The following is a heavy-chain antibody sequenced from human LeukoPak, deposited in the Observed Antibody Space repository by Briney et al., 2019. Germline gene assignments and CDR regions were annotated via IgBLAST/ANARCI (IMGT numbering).Heavy chain of an antibody. CDR1: GGSISSYY. CDR3: ARYTAMVHAFDI. CDR2: IYTSGST. D-gene: IGHD5-18*01. V-gene: IGHV4-4*07. J-gene: IGHJ3*02. Sequence: SETLSLTCTVSGGSISSYYWSWIRQPAGKGLGWIGRIYTSGSTNYNPSLKSRVTMSVDTSKNQFSLKLSSVTAADTAVYYCARYTAMVHAFDIWGQGTMVTVSS.